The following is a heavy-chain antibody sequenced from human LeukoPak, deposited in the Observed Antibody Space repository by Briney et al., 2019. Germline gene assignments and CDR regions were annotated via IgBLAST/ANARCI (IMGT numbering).Heavy chain of an antibody. D-gene: IGHD1-26*01. CDR3: ARDWELLVYYFDY. CDR1: GFTFNFYT. J-gene: IGHJ4*02. CDR2: ISSSNAYI. V-gene: IGHV3-21*01. Sequence: GGSLRLSCEGSGFTFNFYTMNWVRQAPGKGLEWVSSISSSNAYIHYADSVKGRFTISRDNAKNSLYLQMNSLRAEDTAVYYCARDWELLVYYFDYWGQGTLVTVSS.